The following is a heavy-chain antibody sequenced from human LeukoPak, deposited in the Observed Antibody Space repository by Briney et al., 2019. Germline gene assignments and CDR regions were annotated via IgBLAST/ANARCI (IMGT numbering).Heavy chain of an antibody. J-gene: IGHJ4*02. Sequence: SETLSLTCTVSGGSISSYYWSWIRQPPGKGLEWIGYIYYSGSTNYNPSLKSRVTISVDTSKNQFSLKLSSVTVADTAVYYCAREVGYSYPTFDYWGQGTLVTVSS. CDR1: GGSISSYY. D-gene: IGHD5-18*01. V-gene: IGHV4-59*01. CDR3: AREVGYSYPTFDY. CDR2: IYYSGST.